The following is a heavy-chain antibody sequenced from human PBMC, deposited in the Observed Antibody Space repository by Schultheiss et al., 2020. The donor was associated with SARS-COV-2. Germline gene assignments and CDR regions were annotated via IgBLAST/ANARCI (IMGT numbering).Heavy chain of an antibody. CDR2: IYSGGST. V-gene: IGHV3-23*03. J-gene: IGHJ5*02. Sequence: GGSLRLSCAASGFTFSSYAMSWVRQAPGKGLEWVSVIYSGGSTYYADSVKGRFTISRDNSKNTLYLQMNSLRAEDTAVYYCAKDLSRFDYYDSSGYYGNWFDPWGQGTLVTVSS. D-gene: IGHD3-22*01. CDR1: GFTFSSYA. CDR3: AKDLSRFDYYDSSGYYGNWFDP.